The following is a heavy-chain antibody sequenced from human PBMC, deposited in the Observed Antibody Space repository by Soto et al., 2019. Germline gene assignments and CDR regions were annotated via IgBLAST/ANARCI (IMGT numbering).Heavy chain of an antibody. V-gene: IGHV3-9*01. CDR3: AKDIKWVGMTMGDYFVS. J-gene: IGHJ4*02. Sequence: EVQLVESGGGLVQPGRSLRLSCAASGFTVDDYAMHWVRQAPGKGLEWVSGISWNSETIDYADSVKGRFTISRDNSKRSVFLQINSLRPDDTALYYCAKDIKWVGMTMGDYFVSWGQGTLCPLSS. CDR1: GFTVDDYA. CDR2: ISWNSETI. D-gene: IGHD3-10*01.